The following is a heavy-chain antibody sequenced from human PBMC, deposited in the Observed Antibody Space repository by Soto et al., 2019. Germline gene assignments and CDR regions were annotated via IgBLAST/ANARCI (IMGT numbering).Heavy chain of an antibody. Sequence: QVQLVQSGAEVKKPGASVKVSCKASGYTFTSYGISWVRQAPGQGLEWMGWISAYNGNTNYAQKLQGRVTMTTDTSPSTAYMELRSLRSDDTAVYYCARDRTWGSYWGGYYYYGMDVWGQGTTVTVSS. CDR2: ISAYNGNT. J-gene: IGHJ6*02. V-gene: IGHV1-18*04. CDR3: ARDRTWGSYWGGYYYYGMDV. CDR1: GYTFTSYG. D-gene: IGHD1-26*01.